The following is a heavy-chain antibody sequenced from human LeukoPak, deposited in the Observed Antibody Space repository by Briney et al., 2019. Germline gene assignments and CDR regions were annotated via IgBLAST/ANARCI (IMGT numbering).Heavy chain of an antibody. CDR3: AKDQGPRDPFFLPDY. CDR2: IRYDGSNK. D-gene: IGHD2/OR15-2a*01. V-gene: IGHV3-30*02. Sequence: PAGSLRLSCAAAGFTFSSYGMHWVRQAPGKGLEWVAFIRYDGSNKYYADSVKGRFTISRDNSKNTLYLQMNSLRAEDTAVYYCAKDQGPRDPFFLPDYWGQGTLVTVSS. J-gene: IGHJ4*02. CDR1: GFTFSSYG.